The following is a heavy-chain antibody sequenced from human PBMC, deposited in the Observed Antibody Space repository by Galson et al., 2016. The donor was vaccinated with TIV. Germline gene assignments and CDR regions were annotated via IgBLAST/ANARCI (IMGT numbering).Heavy chain of an antibody. V-gene: IGHV2-70*11. CDR3: ARTSYYYDSSGYYEGILYFDY. Sequence: PALVKPTQTLTLTCSSSGFSLSTSGMCVSWIRQPPGKALEWLARIDWDDDIYYSPFMKARLTISKDTSKNQVVLTMTNLDPVDTATYYCARTSYYYDSSGYYEGILYFDYWGQGSRVTVSS. D-gene: IGHD3-22*01. CDR1: GFSLSTSGMC. J-gene: IGHJ4*02. CDR2: IDWDDDI.